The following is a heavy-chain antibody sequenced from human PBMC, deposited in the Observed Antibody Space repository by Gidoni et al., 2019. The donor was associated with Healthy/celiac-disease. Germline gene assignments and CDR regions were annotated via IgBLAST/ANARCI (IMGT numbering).Heavy chain of an antibody. CDR1: GFTVRSNY. CDR3: AREGDDYGDYPFFDY. Sequence: EVQLVEAGGGLVQPGGSLRLPCAASGFTVRSNYMSWVRQAPGKGLEWGSVIYSGGSTYYADSVKGRFTISRDNSKNTLYLQMNSLRAEDTAVYYCAREGDDYGDYPFFDYWGQGTLVTVSS. V-gene: IGHV3-66*01. D-gene: IGHD4-17*01. J-gene: IGHJ4*02. CDR2: IYSGGST.